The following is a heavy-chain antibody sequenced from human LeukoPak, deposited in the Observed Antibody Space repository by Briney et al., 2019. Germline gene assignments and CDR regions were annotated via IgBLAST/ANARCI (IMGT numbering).Heavy chain of an antibody. Sequence: SETLSLTCTVSGGSISGYFWSCIRQPPGQGLEFIGYIYHTGATLYNPSLKSRVTMSVDTSKNQFSLKLSSVTAADTAVYYCARHDPVGYYQHGMDVWGQGTTVTVSS. CDR2: IYHTGAT. CDR1: GGSISGYF. D-gene: IGHD2-15*01. CDR3: ARHDPVGYYQHGMDV. J-gene: IGHJ6*02. V-gene: IGHV4-59*08.